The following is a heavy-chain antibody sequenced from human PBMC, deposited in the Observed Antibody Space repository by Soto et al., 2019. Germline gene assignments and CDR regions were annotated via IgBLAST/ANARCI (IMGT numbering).Heavy chain of an antibody. V-gene: IGHV4-31*03. CDR3: ARGDDILTGYRY. CDR2: IYYSGST. Sequence: QVQLQESGPGLVKPSQTLSLTCTVSGGSFSSGGYYWSWIRQHPGKGLEWIGYIYYSGSTYYNPSLKSRVTISVDTSKNQFSLKLSSVTAADTAVYYCARGDDILTGYRYWGQGTLVTVSS. D-gene: IGHD3-9*01. J-gene: IGHJ4*02. CDR1: GGSFSSGGYY.